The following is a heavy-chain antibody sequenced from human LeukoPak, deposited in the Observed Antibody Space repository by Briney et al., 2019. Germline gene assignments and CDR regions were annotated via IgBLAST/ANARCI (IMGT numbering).Heavy chain of an antibody. Sequence: SETLSLTCTVSGGSISSYYWSWIRQPAGKGLEWIGRIYTSGSTNYNPSLKSRVTMSIVTSKNQFSLNLTSVTAADTAVYYCAREPTQPSRWFDPWGQGTLVTVSS. CDR1: GGSISSYY. J-gene: IGHJ5*02. CDR3: AREPTQPSRWFDP. D-gene: IGHD6-13*01. CDR2: IYTSGST. V-gene: IGHV4-4*07.